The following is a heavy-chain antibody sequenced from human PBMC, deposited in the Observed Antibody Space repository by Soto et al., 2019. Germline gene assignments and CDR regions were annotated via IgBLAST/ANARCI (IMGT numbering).Heavy chain of an antibody. CDR2: IYYSGNT. V-gene: IGHV4-31*03. CDR1: GGSINSSEYY. J-gene: IGHJ6*02. D-gene: IGHD3-10*01. CDR3: ARDVRGSSGRRVDV. Sequence: VQLQQSGPGLVKPSQTLSLTCTVSGGSINSSEYYWSWIRQHPGKGLEWIGHIYYSGNTYYNPSLKSRVAISVDTSNNNFSLKLSSVTAADTAVYYCARDVRGSSGRRVDVWGQGTTVTVSS.